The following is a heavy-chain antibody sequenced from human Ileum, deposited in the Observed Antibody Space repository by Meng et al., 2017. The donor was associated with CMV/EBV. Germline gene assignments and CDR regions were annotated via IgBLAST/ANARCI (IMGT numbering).Heavy chain of an antibody. V-gene: IGHV3-30-3*01. CDR2: ISYDGSNK. D-gene: IGHD5-18*01. CDR1: GSTVSSYA. J-gene: IGHJ4*02. Sequence: QCGGYVVAVTNPGRSLRLSCAAAGSTVSSYAMHWVRQAPGKGLEWVAVISYDGSNKYYADSVKGRFTISRDNSKNTLYLQMISLRAEDTPVYYCARNPPDTAMADYWGQGTLVTVSS. CDR3: ARNPPDTAMADY.